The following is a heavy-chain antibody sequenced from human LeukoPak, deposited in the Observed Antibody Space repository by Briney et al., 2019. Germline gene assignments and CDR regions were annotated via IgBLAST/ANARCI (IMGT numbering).Heavy chain of an antibody. CDR2: INHSGST. J-gene: IGHJ6*03. V-gene: IGHV4-34*01. CDR1: GGSFSGYY. Sequence: SETLSLTCAVYGGSFSGYYWSWIRQPPGKGLEWIGEINHSGSTNYNPSLKSRVTISVDTSKNQFSLKLSSVTAADTAVYCCARGGRRIAARATDYYMDVWGKGTTVTVSS. CDR3: ARGGRRIAARATDYYMDV. D-gene: IGHD6-6*01.